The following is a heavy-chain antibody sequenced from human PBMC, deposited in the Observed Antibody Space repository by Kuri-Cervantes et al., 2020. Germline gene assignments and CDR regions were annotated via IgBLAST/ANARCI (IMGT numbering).Heavy chain of an antibody. CDR2: INPNSGGT. J-gene: IGHJ4*02. V-gene: IGHV1-2*02. CDR3: ARSPRPLDYYDSSGLYYFDY. D-gene: IGHD3-22*01. CDR1: GYTFTGYY. Sequence: ASVKVSCKASGYTFTGYYMHWVRQAPGQGLEWMGWINPNSGGTNYAQKFQGRVTMTRDTSTSTVYMELSSLRSEDTAVYYCARSPRPLDYYDSSGLYYFDYWGQGTLVTVSS.